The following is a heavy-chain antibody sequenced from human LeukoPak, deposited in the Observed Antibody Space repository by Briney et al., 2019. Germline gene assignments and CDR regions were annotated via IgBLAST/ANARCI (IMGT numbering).Heavy chain of an antibody. Sequence: GGSLRLSCAASGFTFSSYSMNWVRQAPGKGREWVSYISRRSSTIYYADSVKGRFTMSRDNGKNSLYLQMNSLRAEDTAVYYCARDLYGSGSYWGQGTLVTVSS. CDR1: GFTFSSYS. CDR2: ISRRSSTI. CDR3: ARDLYGSGSY. V-gene: IGHV3-48*04. D-gene: IGHD3-10*01. J-gene: IGHJ4*02.